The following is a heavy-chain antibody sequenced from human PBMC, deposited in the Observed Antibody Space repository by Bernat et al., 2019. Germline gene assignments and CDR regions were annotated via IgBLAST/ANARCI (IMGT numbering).Heavy chain of an antibody. CDR2: IYYSGST. Sequence: QVQLQESGPGLVKPSQTLSLTCTVSGGSISSGGYYWSWIRQHPGKGLEWIGYIYYSGSTYYNPSLKSRVTISVDTSKNQFSLKLSSVTAADTAVYYCARSFNTLWFGELYPTLPYNWFDPWGQGTLVTVSS. J-gene: IGHJ5*02. CDR3: ARSFNTLWFGELYPTLPYNWFDP. V-gene: IGHV4-31*03. CDR1: GGSISSGGYY. D-gene: IGHD3-10*01.